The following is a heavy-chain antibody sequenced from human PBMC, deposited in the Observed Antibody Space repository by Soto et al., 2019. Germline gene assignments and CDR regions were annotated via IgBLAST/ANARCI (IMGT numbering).Heavy chain of an antibody. V-gene: IGHV1-2*02. CDR1: QYTFTNFY. J-gene: IGHJ4*02. CDR2: IDNGGGT. Sequence: ASVKVSCKASQYTFTNFYLHWVRQAPGQRPEWMGWIDNGGGTIYAQKFQGRLSMTRDTSITTAYMELSRLSSDDTAFYYCATSSDWSPLLDYWGQGTLVTVSS. D-gene: IGHD6-19*01. CDR3: ATSSDWSPLLDY.